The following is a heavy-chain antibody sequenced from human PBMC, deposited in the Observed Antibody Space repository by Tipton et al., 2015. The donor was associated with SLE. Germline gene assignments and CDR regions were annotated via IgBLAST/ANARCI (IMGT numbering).Heavy chain of an antibody. Sequence: TLSLTCTVSGGSIYGGAYYWNWIRQHPGKGLEWIGNIYYSGSTKYNPSLKSRLTISIDTSKNQFSLNLRSVTAADTAVYYCARAPSFMVRRFTVYHFDSWGQGTRVTVSS. CDR1: GGSIYGGAYY. CDR2: IYYSGST. CDR3: ARAPSFMVRRFTVYHFDS. D-gene: IGHD3-10*01. V-gene: IGHV4-31*03. J-gene: IGHJ4*02.